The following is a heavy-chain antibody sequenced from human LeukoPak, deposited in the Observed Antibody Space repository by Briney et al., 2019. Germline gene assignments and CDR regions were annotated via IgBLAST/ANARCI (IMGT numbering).Heavy chain of an antibody. D-gene: IGHD3-22*01. CDR2: INHSGST. V-gene: IGHV4-34*01. CDR1: GGSFSGYY. J-gene: IGHJ4*02. CDR3: ARSGAYYYDSSGYCRAPFTFDY. Sequence: SETLSLTCAVYGGSFSGYYWSWIRQPPGKGLEWIGEINHSGSTNYNPSLKSRVTISVDTSKNQFSLKLSSVTAADTAVYYCARSGAYYYDSSGYCRAPFTFDYWGQGTLVTVSS.